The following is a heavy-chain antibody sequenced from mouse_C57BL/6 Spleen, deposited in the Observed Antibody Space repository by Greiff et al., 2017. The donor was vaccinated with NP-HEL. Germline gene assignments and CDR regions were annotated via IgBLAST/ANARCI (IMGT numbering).Heavy chain of an antibody. J-gene: IGHJ4*01. V-gene: IGHV7-3*01. Sequence: DVQLVESGGGLVQPGGSLSLSCAASGFTFTDYYMSWVRQPPGKALEWLGFIRNKANGYTTEYSASVKGRFTISRDNSQSILYLQMNALRAEDSATYYCARYSNYDYYAMDYWGQGTSVTVSS. CDR1: GFTFTDYY. CDR2: IRNKANGYTT. CDR3: ARYSNYDYYAMDY. D-gene: IGHD2-1*01.